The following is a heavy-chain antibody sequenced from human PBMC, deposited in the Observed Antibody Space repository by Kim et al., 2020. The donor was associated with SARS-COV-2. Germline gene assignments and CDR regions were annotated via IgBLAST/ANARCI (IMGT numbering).Heavy chain of an antibody. CDR3: AGALSL. J-gene: IGHJ4*02. V-gene: IGHV3-74*01. CDR2: NSVGSST. Sequence: NSVGSSTSYTDSVKGRFTISRDNAKNTLYLQMNSLRAEDTAVYYCAGALSLWGQGTLVTVSS. D-gene: IGHD3-16*02.